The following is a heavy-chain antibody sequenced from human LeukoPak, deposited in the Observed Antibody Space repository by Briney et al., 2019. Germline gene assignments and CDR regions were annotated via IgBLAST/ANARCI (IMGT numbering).Heavy chain of an antibody. CDR2: SYTSGST. J-gene: IGHJ6*03. D-gene: IGHD3-3*01. CDR3: ARDNDFWSGYNPHYYMDV. CDR1: GGSISSGRYY. V-gene: IGHV4-61*02. Sequence: SQTLSLTCTVSGGSISSGRYYWSWIRQPAGKGLEWIGRSYTSGSTNYNPSLKSRVTMSVDTSKNQFSLKLSSVTAADTAVYYCARDNDFWSGYNPHYYMDVWGKGTTVTVSS.